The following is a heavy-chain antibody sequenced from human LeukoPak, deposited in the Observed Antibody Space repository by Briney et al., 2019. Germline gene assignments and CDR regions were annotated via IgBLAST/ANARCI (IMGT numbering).Heavy chain of an antibody. CDR1: GGSFSGYY. V-gene: IGHV4-34*01. D-gene: IGHD5-18*01. CDR3: ARQGYSYGAPYYYYYMDV. Sequence: PSETLSLTCAVYGGSFSGYYWSWIRQPPGKGLEWIGEINHSGSTNYNPSLKSRVTISVDTSKNQFSLKLSSVTAADTAVYYCARQGYSYGAPYYYYYMDVWGKGTTVTISS. CDR2: INHSGST. J-gene: IGHJ6*03.